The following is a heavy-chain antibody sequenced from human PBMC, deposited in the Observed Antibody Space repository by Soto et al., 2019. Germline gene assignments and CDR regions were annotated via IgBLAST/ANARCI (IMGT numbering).Heavy chain of an antibody. CDR3: ASGESGIAAAGPGYFQH. J-gene: IGHJ1*01. D-gene: IGHD6-13*01. V-gene: IGHV1-46*01. Sequence: ASVKVSCKASGYTFTSYYMHWVRRAPGQGLEWMGIINPSGGSTSYAQKFQGKVTMTRDTSTSTVYMELSSLRSEDTAVYYCASGESGIAAAGPGYFQHWGQGTLVTVSS. CDR2: INPSGGST. CDR1: GYTFTSYY.